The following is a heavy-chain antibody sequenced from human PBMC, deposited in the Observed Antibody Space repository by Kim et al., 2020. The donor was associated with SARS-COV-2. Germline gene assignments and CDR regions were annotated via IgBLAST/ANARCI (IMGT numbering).Heavy chain of an antibody. D-gene: IGHD1-7*01. CDR2: ISYDGSNK. Sequence: GGSLRLSCAASGFTFSSYAMHWVRQAPGKGLEWVAVISYDGSNKYYADSVKGRFTISRDNSKNTLYLQMNSLRAEDTAVYYCARDRDWNYGLYYYYGMDVWGQGTTVTVSS. CDR3: ARDRDWNYGLYYYYGMDV. V-gene: IGHV3-30*04. CDR1: GFTFSSYA. J-gene: IGHJ6*02.